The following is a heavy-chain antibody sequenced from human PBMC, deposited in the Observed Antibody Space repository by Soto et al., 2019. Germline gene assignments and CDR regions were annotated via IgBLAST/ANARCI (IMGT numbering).Heavy chain of an antibody. J-gene: IGHJ6*02. CDR1: GFSLSTSGVG. V-gene: IGHV2-5*01. D-gene: IGHD3-10*01. CDR3: ALRPMGSAAWYGGQGYGMDV. Sequence: QITLKESGPTLVKPTQTLTLTCTFSGFSLSTSGVGVGWIRQPPGKALEWLALIYWNDAKRYSPSLKSRLTTTKDTSKNQVVLTMTNMDPVHTATYCCALRPMGSAAWYGGQGYGMDVWGQGTPVTVSS. CDR2: IYWNDAK.